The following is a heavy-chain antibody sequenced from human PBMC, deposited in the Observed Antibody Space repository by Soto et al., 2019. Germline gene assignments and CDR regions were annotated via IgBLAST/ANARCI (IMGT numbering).Heavy chain of an antibody. CDR2: ITTSSSFR. J-gene: IGHJ4*02. CDR1: GFTFSTYS. CDR3: ARDLGVALATLTLDS. V-gene: IGHV3-21*01. Sequence: TGGSLRLSCVGSGFTFSTYSMNWVRQAPGKGLEWVADITTSSSFRFYADSVKGRFTISRDDARNSLYLQMNSLRVEDTGVYYCARDLGVALATLTLDSWGQGTLVTVSS. D-gene: IGHD2-15*01.